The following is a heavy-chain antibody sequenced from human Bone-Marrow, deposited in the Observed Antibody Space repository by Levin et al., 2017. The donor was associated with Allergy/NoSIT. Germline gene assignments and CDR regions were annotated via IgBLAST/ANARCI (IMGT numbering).Heavy chain of an antibody. J-gene: IGHJ4*02. D-gene: IGHD1-1*01. CDR1: GGSISSGSDY. CDR2: IYYSGST. V-gene: IGHV4-39*01. Sequence: PSETLSLTCAVSGGSISSGSDYWGWIRQPPGKGLEWIASIYYSGSTYYNPSLKSRVTISVDTSKNQFSLKVSSVTAADTAVYYCARQKTNWNDRTFDYWGQGTLVTVSS. CDR3: ARQKTNWNDRTFDY.